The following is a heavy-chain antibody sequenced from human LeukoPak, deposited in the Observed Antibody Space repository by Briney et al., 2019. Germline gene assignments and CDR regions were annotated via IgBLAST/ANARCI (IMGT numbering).Heavy chain of an antibody. CDR2: MNPNSGNT. Sequence: GSVKVSCKASGYTFTSYDINWVRQATGQGLEWMGWMNPNSGNTGYAQKFQGRVTMTRNTSISTAYMELSSLRSEDTAVYYCARGYDFWSGYPPFYYYYGMDVWGQGTTVTVSS. J-gene: IGHJ6*02. V-gene: IGHV1-8*01. CDR1: GYTFTSYD. CDR3: ARGYDFWSGYPPFYYYYGMDV. D-gene: IGHD3-3*01.